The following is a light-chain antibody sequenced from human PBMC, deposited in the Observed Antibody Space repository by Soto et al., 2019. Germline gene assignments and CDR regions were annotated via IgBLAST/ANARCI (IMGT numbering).Light chain of an antibody. J-gene: IGLJ2*01. CDR2: DVS. CDR3: SSYTSSSTSG. V-gene: IGLV2-14*01. CDR1: SSDVGGYHY. Sequence: QSALTQPASVSGSPGQSITLSCTGTSSDVGGYHYVSWYQQHPGKAPKLMIYDVSNRPSGVSNRFSGSKSGNTASLTISGLQAEDEADDYCSSYTSSSTSGFGGGTQLTVL.